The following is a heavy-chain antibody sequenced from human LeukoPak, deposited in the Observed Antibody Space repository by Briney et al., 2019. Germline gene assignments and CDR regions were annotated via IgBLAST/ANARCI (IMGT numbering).Heavy chain of an antibody. CDR2: ISGSGGST. CDR3: AKGGLYYDFWSGYYTFDY. J-gene: IGHJ4*02. V-gene: IGHV3-23*01. Sequence: GGSLRLSCAASGFTFSSYAMSWVRQAPGKGLEWVSAISGSGGSTYYADSVKGRLTISRDNSKNTLYLQMNSLRAEDTAVYYCAKGGLYYDFWSGYYTFDYWGQGTLVTVSS. CDR1: GFTFSSYA. D-gene: IGHD3-3*01.